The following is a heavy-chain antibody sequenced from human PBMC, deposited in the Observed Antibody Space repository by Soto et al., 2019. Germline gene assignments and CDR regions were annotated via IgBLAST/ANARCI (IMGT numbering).Heavy chain of an antibody. Sequence: QVQLVQSGAEVKKPGASVKVSCKASGYTFTRSGISWVRQAPGQGPEWMGWISSYNGDTNYAQTVQGRVTMTTETSTSTAYMELRSLRSDDTAVYYCAREGAAPYYYYGMDVWGQGTPVTVSS. CDR2: ISSYNGDT. CDR1: GYTFTRSG. CDR3: AREGAAPYYYYGMDV. V-gene: IGHV1-18*01. D-gene: IGHD6-25*01. J-gene: IGHJ6*02.